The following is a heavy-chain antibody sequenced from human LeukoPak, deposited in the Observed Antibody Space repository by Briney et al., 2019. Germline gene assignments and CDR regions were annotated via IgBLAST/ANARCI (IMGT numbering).Heavy chain of an antibody. CDR3: ASEARKVTTPLDY. CDR2: ISYDGSNK. D-gene: IGHD4-17*01. V-gene: IGHV3-30*03. CDR1: GFTFSSYG. J-gene: IGHJ4*02. Sequence: PGGSLRLSCAASGFTFSSYGMHWVRQAPGKGLEWVAVISYDGSNKYYADSVKGRFTISRDNSKNTLYLQMNSLRAEDTAVYYCASEARKVTTPLDYWGQGTLVTVSS.